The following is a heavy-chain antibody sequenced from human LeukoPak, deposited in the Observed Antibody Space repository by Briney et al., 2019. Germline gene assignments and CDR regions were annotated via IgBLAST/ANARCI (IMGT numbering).Heavy chain of an antibody. Sequence: SETLSLTCTVSGGSVSGGSYYWSWIRQPPGKGLEWIGYIYYSGSTNYNPSLKSRVTISVDTSKNQFSLKLSSVTAADTAVYYCAREVKEADYYYGMDVWGQGTTVTVSS. CDR1: GGSVSGGSYY. V-gene: IGHV4-61*01. D-gene: IGHD6-25*01. CDR3: AREVKEADYYYGMDV. CDR2: IYYSGST. J-gene: IGHJ6*02.